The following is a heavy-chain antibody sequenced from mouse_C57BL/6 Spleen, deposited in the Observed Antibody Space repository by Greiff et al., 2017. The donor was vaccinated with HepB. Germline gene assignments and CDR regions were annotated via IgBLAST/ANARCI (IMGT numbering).Heavy chain of an antibody. J-gene: IGHJ2*01. CDR1: GYAFTSYC. Sequence: VQLQQSGAELVKPGASVKLSCTASGYAFTSYCMHWVKQRPGTGLEWIGQIYPGDGDTSYNGKFKGKATLTADKSSSTAYMQLSSLTSEDSAVYVVAICMVTGPYFDFWGQGTTLTVSS. D-gene: IGHD2-13*01. CDR2: IYPGDGDT. V-gene: IGHV1-80*01. CDR3: AICMVTGPYFDF.